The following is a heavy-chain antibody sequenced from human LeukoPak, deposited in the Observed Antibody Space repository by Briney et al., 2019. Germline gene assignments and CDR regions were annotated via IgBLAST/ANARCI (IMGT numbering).Heavy chain of an antibody. J-gene: IGHJ4*02. CDR3: ARRAIAAAGTGPLYYFDY. CDR2: INHSGST. V-gene: IGHV4-34*01. CDR1: GGSFSGYY. Sequence: PSETLSLTCAVYGGSFSGYYWSWIRQPPGKGLEWIGEINHSGSTNYNPSLKSRVTISVDTSKNQFSLKLSSVTAADTAVYYCARRAIAAAGTGPLYYFDYWGQETLVTVSS. D-gene: IGHD6-13*01.